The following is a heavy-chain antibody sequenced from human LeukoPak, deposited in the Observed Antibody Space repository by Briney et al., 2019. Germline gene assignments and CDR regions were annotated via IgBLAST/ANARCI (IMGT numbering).Heavy chain of an antibody. J-gene: IGHJ4*02. CDR3: ARVSGLSESGSYWDSRDY. Sequence: PSQTLSLTCTVSGGSISSGGYYWSWIRQPPGKGLEWIGYIYHSGSTYYNPSLKSRVTISVDRSKNQFSLKLSSVTAADTAVYYCARVSGLSESGSYWDSRDYWGQGTLVTVSS. V-gene: IGHV4-30-2*01. CDR2: IYHSGST. CDR1: GGSISSGGYY. D-gene: IGHD1-26*01.